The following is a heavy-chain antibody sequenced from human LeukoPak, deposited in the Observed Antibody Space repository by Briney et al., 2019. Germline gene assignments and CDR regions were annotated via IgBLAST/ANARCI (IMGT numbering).Heavy chain of an antibody. CDR3: ARYGPWCFGL. CDR2: IYHRIGRIYQSEST. Sequence: SETLSLTCAVSGYSISSGYYWGWIRQPPGKGLEWIGSIYHRIGRIYQSESTYLRPSLKSRVTMSVDTSKNQFSLKLTSVTAADTAVYYCARYGPWCFGLWGRGILVTVSS. J-gene: IGHJ2*01. D-gene: IGHD3-10*01. V-gene: IGHV4-38-2*01. CDR1: GYSISSGYY.